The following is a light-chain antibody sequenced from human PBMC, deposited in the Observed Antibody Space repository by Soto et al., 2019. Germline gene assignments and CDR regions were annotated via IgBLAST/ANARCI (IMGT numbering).Light chain of an antibody. CDR3: QQYGDWPPET. V-gene: IGKV3-15*01. J-gene: IGKJ2*01. Sequence: EVVLTQSPATLSVSPGDRATLSCRASQSVSRNLAWYQQKPGQAPRLLIYGASTRANGVPARFSGSGSATEFTLSISSLQSADVAVYYCQQYGDWPPETFGQGTKLEI. CDR2: GAS. CDR1: QSVSRN.